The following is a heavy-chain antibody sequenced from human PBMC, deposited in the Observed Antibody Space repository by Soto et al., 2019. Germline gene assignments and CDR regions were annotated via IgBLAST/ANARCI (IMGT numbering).Heavy chain of an antibody. CDR2: ITASGGST. CDR1: GFTFSSYA. CDR3: AKKGDIAAGGICPDY. J-gene: IGHJ4*02. V-gene: IGHV3-23*02. Sequence: EVQLLESGGGLVQPGGSLRLSCAASGFTFSSYAMTWVRQAPGKGLEWVSGITASGGSTFYVDSVKGRFSISRDNSKSTLYLQMNSLRAEDTAVYYCAKKGDIAAGGICPDYWGQGTLVTVSS. D-gene: IGHD6-13*01.